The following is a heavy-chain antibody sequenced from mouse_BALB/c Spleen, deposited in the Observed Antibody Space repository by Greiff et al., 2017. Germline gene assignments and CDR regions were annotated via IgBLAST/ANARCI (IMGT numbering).Heavy chain of an antibody. J-gene: IGHJ3*01. D-gene: IGHD1-1*01. V-gene: IGHV2-6-7*01. CDR1: GFSLTGYG. CDR3: ARQYYGSSYGFAY. Sequence: VQVVESGPGLVAPSQSLSITCTVSGFSLTGYGVNWVRQPPGKGLEWLGMIWGDGSTDYNSALKSRLSISKDNSKSQVFLKMNSLQTDDTARYYCARQYYGSSYGFAYWGQGTLVTVSA. CDR2: IWGDGST.